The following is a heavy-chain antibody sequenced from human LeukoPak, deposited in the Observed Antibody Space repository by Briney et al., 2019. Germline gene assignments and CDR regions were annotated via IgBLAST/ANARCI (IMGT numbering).Heavy chain of an antibody. J-gene: IGHJ4*02. CDR1: GGSFSGYD. CDR3: ARRYDYVWGSYRYRPISHDY. Sequence: PSETLSLTCAVYGGSFSGYDWSWIRQPPGKGLEWVGEINRSGSTNYNPSLKSRVTISVDTSKNQFSLKLSSVTAADTAVYYCARRYDYVWGSYRYRPISHDYWGQGTLVTVSS. V-gene: IGHV4-34*01. CDR2: INRSGST. D-gene: IGHD3-16*02.